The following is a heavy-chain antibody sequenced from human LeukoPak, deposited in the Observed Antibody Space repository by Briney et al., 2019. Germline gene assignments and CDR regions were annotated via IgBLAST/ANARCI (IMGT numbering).Heavy chain of an antibody. J-gene: IGHJ4*02. CDR3: TKDLMTGFSSGWYLAY. V-gene: IGHV3-23*01. Sequence: GGSLRLSCEGSGFSINGYAMSWVRQAPGKGLEWVAVTGGSDDNTHYADSVKGRFSISRDTSENRLFLQMNSLRPDDSALYYCTKDLMTGFSSGWYLAYWGQGTLCTVSS. CDR1: GFSINGYA. D-gene: IGHD6-25*01. CDR2: TGGSDDNT.